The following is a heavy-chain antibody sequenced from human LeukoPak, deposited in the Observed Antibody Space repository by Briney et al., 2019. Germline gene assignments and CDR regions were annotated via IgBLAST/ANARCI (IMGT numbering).Heavy chain of an antibody. Sequence: PGGSLRLSCAASGFTFSGTAMHWVRQASGKGLEWVGRIRSKANSYATAYAASVKGRFTISRDDSKNTAYLQMNSLKTEDTAVYYCTRRPSTPGIAAAATDYWGQGTLVTVSS. CDR1: GFTFSGTA. CDR3: TRRPSTPGIAAAATDY. CDR2: IRSKANSYAT. J-gene: IGHJ4*02. V-gene: IGHV3-73*01. D-gene: IGHD6-13*01.